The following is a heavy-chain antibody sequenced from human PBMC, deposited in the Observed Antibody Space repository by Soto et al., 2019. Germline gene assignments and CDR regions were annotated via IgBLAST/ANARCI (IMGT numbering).Heavy chain of an antibody. J-gene: IGHJ5*02. Sequence: GESLKISCAASGFTFSSYAMSWVRQAPGKGLEWVSTISGSGGSIYYADSVKGRFTISRDNSKNTLYLQMNSLRAEDTAVYYCAKDSPWSAEVGNWFDPWGQGTLVTVSS. V-gene: IGHV3-23*01. CDR3: AKDSPWSAEVGNWFDP. D-gene: IGHD3-3*01. CDR2: ISGSGGSI. CDR1: GFTFSSYA.